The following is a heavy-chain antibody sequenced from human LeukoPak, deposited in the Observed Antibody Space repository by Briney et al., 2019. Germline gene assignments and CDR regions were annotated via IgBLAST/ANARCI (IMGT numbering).Heavy chain of an antibody. CDR2: ISGSGGST. CDR3: ASRGYCGGDCYDAFDI. V-gene: IGHV3-23*01. D-gene: IGHD2-21*01. J-gene: IGHJ3*02. CDR1: GFTFSSYA. Sequence: GGSLRLSCAASGFTFSSYAMSWVRQAPGKGLEWVSAISGSGGSTYYADSVKGRFTISRDNSKNTLYLQMNSLRAEDTAVYYCASRGYCGGDCYDAFDIWGQGTMVTLSS.